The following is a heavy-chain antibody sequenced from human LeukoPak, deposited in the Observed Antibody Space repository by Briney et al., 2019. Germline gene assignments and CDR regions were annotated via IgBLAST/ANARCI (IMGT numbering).Heavy chain of an antibody. Sequence: SETLSLTCTVSGGSISIYYWSWIRQPPGKGLEWIGEINHSGSTNYNPSLKSRVTISVDTSKNQFSLKLSSVTAADTAVYYCARHPSGYSSSWYSRLAFDIWGQGTMVTVSS. D-gene: IGHD6-13*01. CDR2: INHSGST. CDR3: ARHPSGYSSSWYSRLAFDI. CDR1: GGSISIYY. V-gene: IGHV4-34*01. J-gene: IGHJ3*02.